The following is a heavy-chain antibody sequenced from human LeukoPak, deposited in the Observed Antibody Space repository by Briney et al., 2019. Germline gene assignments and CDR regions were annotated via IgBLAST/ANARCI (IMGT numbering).Heavy chain of an antibody. Sequence: GESLKISCTASTYTFTNYWIAWVRQMPGKGLEWMGIIYPDDSDTRYSPSFQGQVTMSADMPINPAYLQWTSLEASDTAMYYCARGLRGGSGPKGYFASWGQGTLVSVSS. J-gene: IGHJ4*02. CDR3: ARGLRGGSGPKGYFAS. CDR1: TYTFTNYW. D-gene: IGHD3-10*01. CDR2: IYPDDSDT. V-gene: IGHV5-51*04.